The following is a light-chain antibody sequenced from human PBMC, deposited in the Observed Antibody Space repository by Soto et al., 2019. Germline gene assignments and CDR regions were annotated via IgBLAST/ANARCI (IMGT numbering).Light chain of an antibody. Sequence: VRTEPGSASGSPAQATIISSTRPSIDVAFCHLVSWSQHRPGNAPKFLIYEGTKRPSGVSSRFSGYKSGNTASLTISGLHAEEEAHYYCCPEAASSFLVLGTGIKVT. CDR1: SIDVAFCHL. V-gene: IGLV2-23*01. J-gene: IGLJ1*01. CDR3: CPEAASSFLV. CDR2: EGT.